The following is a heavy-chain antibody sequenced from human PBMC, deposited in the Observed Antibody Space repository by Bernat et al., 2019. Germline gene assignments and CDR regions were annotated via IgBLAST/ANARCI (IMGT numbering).Heavy chain of an antibody. CDR1: GLTFSDST. V-gene: IGHV3-73*01. CDR3: ARDLPGDYVGFDY. Sequence: EVQLAESGGGLVQPGGSLKLSCAASGLTFSDSTMQWVRQASGKGLEWVGRVRTKANGFATSYAASVKGRFTISRDDSKNTAYLQMNSLKIEDTAVYYCARDLPGDYVGFDYWGQGTLVTVSS. J-gene: IGHJ4*02. CDR2: VRTKANGFAT. D-gene: IGHD4-17*01.